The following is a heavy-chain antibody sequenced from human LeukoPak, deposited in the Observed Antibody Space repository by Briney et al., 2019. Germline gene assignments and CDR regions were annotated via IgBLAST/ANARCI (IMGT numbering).Heavy chain of an antibody. V-gene: IGHV3-23*01. CDR3: AKDPVVWSGYYRSPTFDY. CDR1: GFTFSSYA. Sequence: GGSLRLSCAASGFTFSSYAMSWVRQAPGKGLEWVSAISGSGGSTYYADSVKGRFTISRDNSKNTLYLQMNSPRAEDTALYYCAKDPVVWSGYYRSPTFDYWGQGTLVTVSS. J-gene: IGHJ4*02. D-gene: IGHD3-3*01. CDR2: ISGSGGST.